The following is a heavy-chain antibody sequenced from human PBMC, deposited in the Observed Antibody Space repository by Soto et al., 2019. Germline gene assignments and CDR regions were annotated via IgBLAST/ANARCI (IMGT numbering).Heavy chain of an antibody. D-gene: IGHD6-13*01. V-gene: IGHV3-30*03. CDR1: GFTFSSYG. Sequence: QVQLVESGGGVVQPGRSLRLSCAASGFTFSSYGMHWVRQAPGKGLEWVALISYDGSDKYYADSAKGRFTISRDNSKNTRYLQMNSLSVEDTAVYYCGAGQYFSDYWGQGTLVTVSS. J-gene: IGHJ4*02. CDR3: GAGQYFSDY. CDR2: ISYDGSDK.